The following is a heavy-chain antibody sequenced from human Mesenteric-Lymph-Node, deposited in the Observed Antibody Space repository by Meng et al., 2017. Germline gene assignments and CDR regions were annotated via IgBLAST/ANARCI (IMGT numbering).Heavy chain of an antibody. CDR2: IIPVFGSA. V-gene: IGHV1-69*13. J-gene: IGHJ5*02. CDR1: GGTFNSYA. Sequence: SVKVSCKASGGTFNSYAISWVRQAPGQGLEWMGGIIPVFGSARYAQRFQGRVTITADESTDTAYMELSSLTSEDTAVYYCARPSEGSATVNLLDRWGQGTLVTVSS. D-gene: IGHD4-17*01. CDR3: ARPSEGSATVNLLDR.